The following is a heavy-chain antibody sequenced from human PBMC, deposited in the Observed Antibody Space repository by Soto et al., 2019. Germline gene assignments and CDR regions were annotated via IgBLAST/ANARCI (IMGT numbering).Heavy chain of an antibody. CDR1: GGSSSSYY. CDR2: MYYSGST. Sequence: SETLSLTCTVSGGSSSSYYWSWIRQPPGKGLEWIGYMYYSGSTNYNPSLKSRVTISVDRSKNQFSLKLSSVTAADTAVYYCARGPPLGYWGRGTLVTVSS. J-gene: IGHJ4*02. CDR3: ARGPPLGY. V-gene: IGHV4-59*12.